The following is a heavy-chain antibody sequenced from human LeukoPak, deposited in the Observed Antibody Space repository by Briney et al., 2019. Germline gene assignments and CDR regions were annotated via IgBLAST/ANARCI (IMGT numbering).Heavy chain of an antibody. V-gene: IGHV3-11*01. CDR1: GFTFSDYY. J-gene: IGHJ5*02. D-gene: IGHD6-13*01. CDR3: ARDRGGSWFQYNWFDP. Sequence: GGSLRLSCAASGFTFSDYYMSWIRQAPGKGLEGVSYISSSGSAIYYADSVKGRFTISRDNAKNSLYLQMNSLRAEDTAVYYCARDRGGSWFQYNWFDPWGQGTLVTVSS. CDR2: ISSSGSAI.